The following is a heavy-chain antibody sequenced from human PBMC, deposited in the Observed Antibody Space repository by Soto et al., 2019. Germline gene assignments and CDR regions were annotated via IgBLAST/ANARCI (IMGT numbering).Heavy chain of an antibody. Sequence: VQLLETGGGLIQPGGSLTLSCAASGFSVKNSYINWVRQSPGKGLEWVSVIYTGGDTYYGSSVRGRFSISRDNYNNVVYLQMSSMRVDDTAVYYCVREVSRAGASCGCLCYGWYFDLWGPGTLVEVSA. CDR1: GFSVKNSY. V-gene: IGHV3-53*02. D-gene: IGHD2-8*02. J-gene: IGHJ2*01. CDR2: IYTGGDT. CDR3: VREVSRAGASCGCLCYGWYFDL.